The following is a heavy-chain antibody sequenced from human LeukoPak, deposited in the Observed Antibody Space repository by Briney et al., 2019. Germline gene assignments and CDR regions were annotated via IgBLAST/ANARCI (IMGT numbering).Heavy chain of an antibody. CDR2: FDPEDGER. CDR3: ATAPRLEALDL. CDR1: GYTLTELS. Sequence: ASVKVSCKVSGYTLTELSTHWVRQAPGKGLEWMGGFDPEDGERIYAQKFQDRVTMTEDTSTDTAYMELRSLRSEDTAMYYCATAPRLEALDLWGHGTMVTVSS. D-gene: IGHD3-16*01. V-gene: IGHV1-24*01. J-gene: IGHJ3*01.